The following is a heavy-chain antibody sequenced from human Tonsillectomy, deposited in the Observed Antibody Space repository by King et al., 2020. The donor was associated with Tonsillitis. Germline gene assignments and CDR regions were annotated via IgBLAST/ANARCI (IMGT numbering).Heavy chain of an antibody. J-gene: IGHJ6*02. D-gene: IGHD5-12*01. CDR3: ARLPLTVTTIPLHYGMDV. CDR2: IFPGDSDT. V-gene: IGHV5-51*01. Sequence: VQLVESGAEVKKPGESLKISCKGSGYSFTNYWIAWVRQMPGKGLEWMGIIFPGDSDTRYSPSFQGQVTFSADKSISTAYLQWSSLKASDTAMYYCARLPLTVTTIPLHYGMDVWGQGTTVTVSS. CDR1: GYSFTNYW.